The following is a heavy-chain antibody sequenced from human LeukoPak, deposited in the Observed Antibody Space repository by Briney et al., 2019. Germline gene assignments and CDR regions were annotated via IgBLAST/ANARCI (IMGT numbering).Heavy chain of an antibody. Sequence: HPGGSLRLSCAASGFSFSSYGMHWVRHAPGKGLEWVAFIRYDGRNKYSAESVKSRFPFSREKSKNTLYLQMNSLRAEDTAVYYCAKVRATNNWFDPWGQGTLVTVSS. CDR3: AKVRATNNWFDP. CDR2: IRYDGRNK. D-gene: IGHD5-12*01. J-gene: IGHJ5*02. V-gene: IGHV3-30*02. CDR1: GFSFSSYG.